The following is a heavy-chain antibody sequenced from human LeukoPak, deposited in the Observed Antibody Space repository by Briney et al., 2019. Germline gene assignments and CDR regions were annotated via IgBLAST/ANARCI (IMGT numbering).Heavy chain of an antibody. CDR2: SRNKADSYTT. Sequence: PGGSLRLSCAAPGFTISDHYMDWVRQGPGKGLEWVGRSRNKADSYTTYYAASVKGRFTISRDDSKNSLYLQMNSLKAEDTAVYYCTRHFFSEWGQGTLVTVSS. J-gene: IGHJ4*02. CDR1: GFTISDHY. CDR3: TRHFFSE. D-gene: IGHD3-3*02. V-gene: IGHV3-72*01.